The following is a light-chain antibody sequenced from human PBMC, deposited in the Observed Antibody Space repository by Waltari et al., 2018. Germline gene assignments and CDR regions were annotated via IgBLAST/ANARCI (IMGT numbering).Light chain of an antibody. CDR3: QMYVRLPAT. CDR2: GAS. V-gene: IGKV3-20*01. CDR1: QSVGRS. J-gene: IGKJ1*01. Sequence: EIVLTQSPGTLSLSPGERATLSCRASQSVGRSLGWYQQKHGQAPRLLIYGASNRATGIPDRFSGGGSGTDFSLTISRLEPEDFAVYYCQMYVRLPATFGQGTKVEI.